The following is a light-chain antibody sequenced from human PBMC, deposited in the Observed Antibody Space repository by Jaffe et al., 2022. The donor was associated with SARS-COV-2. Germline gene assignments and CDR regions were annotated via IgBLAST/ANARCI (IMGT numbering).Light chain of an antibody. Sequence: QSVLTQPPSLSGTPGQRVTISCSGSSSNIRPNTVNWYQQFPGTAPKLLIFGNNQRPSGVPDRFSGSKSGTSASLGISGLQSEDDADYYCAVWDNSLNGWVFGGGTRLTVL. CDR2: GNN. CDR1: SSNIRPNT. J-gene: IGLJ3*02. V-gene: IGLV1-44*01. CDR3: AVWDNSLNGWV.